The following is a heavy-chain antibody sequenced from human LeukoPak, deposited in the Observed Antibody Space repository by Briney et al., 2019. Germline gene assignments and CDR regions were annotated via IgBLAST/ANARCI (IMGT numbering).Heavy chain of an antibody. CDR1: GFTFSSYW. D-gene: IGHD6-13*01. J-gene: IGHJ4*02. Sequence: PGGSLRLSCAASGFTFSSYWMHWVRQAPGKGLMWVSRINSDGSRTTYADSVRGRFTISRDNAKNSLYLQMNSLRAEDTALYYCARGTLKAAATDFDYWGQGTLVTVSS. V-gene: IGHV3-74*01. CDR2: INSDGSRT. CDR3: ARGTLKAAATDFDY.